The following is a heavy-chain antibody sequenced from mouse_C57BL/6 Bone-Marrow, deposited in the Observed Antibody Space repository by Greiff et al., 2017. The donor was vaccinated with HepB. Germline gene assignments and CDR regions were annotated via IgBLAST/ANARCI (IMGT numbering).Heavy chain of an antibody. CDR2: IRNKANGYTT. J-gene: IGHJ1*03. Sequence: VQLKESGGGLVQPGGSLSLSCAASGFTFTDYYMSWVRQPPGKALEWLGFIRNKANGYTTEYSASVKGRFTISRDNSQSILYLQMNALRAEDSATYYCASLKGGYFDVWGTGTTVTVSS. CDR3: ASLKGGYFDV. V-gene: IGHV7-3*01. D-gene: IGHD1-3*01. CDR1: GFTFTDYY.